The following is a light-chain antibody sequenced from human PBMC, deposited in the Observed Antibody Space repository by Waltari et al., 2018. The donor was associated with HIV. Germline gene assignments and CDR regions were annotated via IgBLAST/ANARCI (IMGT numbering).Light chain of an antibody. CDR3: CSYGGSASFYV. Sequence: QSALTQPASVSGSPGQSITIFCAVTTSNVAYYNLVSMYQPLPDKAPKLIIYEVTKRPSGISSRFSGSKSGNMASLTISGLQPEDEGDYYCCSYGGSASFYVFGTGTKVSVL. CDR1: TSNVAYYNL. CDR2: EVT. J-gene: IGLJ1*01. V-gene: IGLV2-23*02.